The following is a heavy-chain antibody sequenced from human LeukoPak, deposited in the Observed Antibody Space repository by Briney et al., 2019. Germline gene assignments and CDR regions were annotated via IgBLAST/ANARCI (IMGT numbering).Heavy chain of an antibody. V-gene: IGHV3-23*01. D-gene: IGHD1-14*01. CDR2: VSTDGSST. CDR3: ARDLLRTGDY. J-gene: IGHJ4*02. CDR1: GFTFSSFS. Sequence: GGSLRLSCAASGFTFSSFSMNWVRQAPGKGLEWVSTVSTDGSSTYYADSVKGRFTISRDNYKNTLYLQMNSLRAEDTAVYYCARDLLRTGDYWGQGTLVTVSS.